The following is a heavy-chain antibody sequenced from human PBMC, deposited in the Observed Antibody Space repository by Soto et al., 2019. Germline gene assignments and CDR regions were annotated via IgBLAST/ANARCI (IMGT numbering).Heavy chain of an antibody. CDR2: ISAYNGNT. V-gene: IGHV1-18*01. CDR3: ARDKRIVGAPALSY. CDR1: GYTFTSYG. Sequence: GAAVKVSCKASGYTFTSYGISWVRQAPGQGLEWMGWISAYNGNTNYAQKLQGRVTMTTDTSTSTAYMELRSLRSDDTAVYYCARDKRIVGAPALSYWGQGTLVTVSS. D-gene: IGHD1-26*01. J-gene: IGHJ4*02.